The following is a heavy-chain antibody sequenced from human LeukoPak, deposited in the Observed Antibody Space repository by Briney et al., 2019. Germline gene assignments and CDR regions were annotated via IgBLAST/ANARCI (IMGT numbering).Heavy chain of an antibody. V-gene: IGHV3-73*01. CDR3: ARRAGAYSHPYDY. J-gene: IGHJ4*02. CDR2: IRSKANSYAT. Sequence: PGGSLRLSCTASGFTFGDYAMSWFRQASGKGLEWVGRIRSKANSYATAYAASVKGRFTISRDDSKNTAYLQMNSLRAEDTAVYYCARRAGAYSHPYDYWGQGTLVTVSS. D-gene: IGHD4/OR15-4a*01. CDR1: GFTFGDYA.